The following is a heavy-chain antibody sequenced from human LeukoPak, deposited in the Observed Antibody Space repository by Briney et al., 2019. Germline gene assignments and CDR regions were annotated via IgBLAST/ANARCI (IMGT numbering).Heavy chain of an antibody. Sequence: GGSLRLSCEASGYTFTNYGVHWVRQAPGKGLEWVAVISSEGGNEYYADSVKGRFTISRDDVRETVSLQMSSLRSEDTAVYYCARASHYNVRGVIMYYFDYWGQGTLVTVSS. D-gene: IGHD3-10*02. V-gene: IGHV3-30*03. CDR3: ARASHYNVRGVIMYYFDY. CDR2: ISSEGGNE. CDR1: GYTFTNYG. J-gene: IGHJ4*02.